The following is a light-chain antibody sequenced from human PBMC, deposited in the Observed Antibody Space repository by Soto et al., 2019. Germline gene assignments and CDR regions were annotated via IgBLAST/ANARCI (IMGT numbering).Light chain of an antibody. Sequence: QSALTQPRSVSGSPGQAVTISCTGTSSDIVIYNYVSWYQHHPGKAPKLMVSDVSKRPSGVPDRFSGSKSGNTASLTISGLQADDEADYYCCSYAGNSLLLFGGGTQLTVL. CDR3: CSYAGNSLLL. J-gene: IGLJ2*01. CDR2: DVS. V-gene: IGLV2-11*01. CDR1: SSDIVIYNY.